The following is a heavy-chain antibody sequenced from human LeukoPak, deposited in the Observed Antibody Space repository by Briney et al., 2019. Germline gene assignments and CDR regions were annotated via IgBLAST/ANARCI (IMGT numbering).Heavy chain of an antibody. CDR2: IHYDGSNK. CDR3: AKSAYGSGSAFDY. CDR1: GFTFSSYG. D-gene: IGHD3-10*01. V-gene: IGHV3-30*02. Sequence: PGGSLRLSCVASGFTFSSYGIHWVRQAPGKGLEWVAFIHYDGSNKYYADSVKGRFTISRDNSKNTLYLQMNSLRAEDTAVYYCAKSAYGSGSAFDYWGQGTLVTVSS. J-gene: IGHJ4*02.